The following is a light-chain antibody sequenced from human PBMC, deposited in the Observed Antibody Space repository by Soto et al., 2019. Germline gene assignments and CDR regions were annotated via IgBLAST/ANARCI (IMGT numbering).Light chain of an antibody. J-gene: IGKJ1*01. CDR3: QHYNSYSEA. V-gene: IGKV1-5*03. CDR2: TAS. CDR1: QTISSW. Sequence: DIQMTQSPSTLSGSVGDRVTITCRASQTISSWLAWYQQKPGKAHKLLIYTASSLKSGVPSRFSGSGSGTEFTLTISILQPDDFAIYYCQHYNSYSEAFGQGTKVELK.